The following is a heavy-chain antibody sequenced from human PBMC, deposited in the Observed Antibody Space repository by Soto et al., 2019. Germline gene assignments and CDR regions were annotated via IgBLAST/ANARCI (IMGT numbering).Heavy chain of an antibody. D-gene: IGHD5-18*01. Sequence: QMQLQESGPGLVKPSQTLSLTCTVSGSSICSGGYYRSWIRQHPGKGLEWIGYIYYNGSTYYNPSLKSRVTISVDTSKNQFSLKLSSVTAEDTAVYYCARSGYSYGPNPLLYWGQGTLVTVSS. J-gene: IGHJ4*02. CDR1: GSSICSGGYY. CDR3: ARSGYSYGPNPLLY. CDR2: IYYNGST. V-gene: IGHV4-31*03.